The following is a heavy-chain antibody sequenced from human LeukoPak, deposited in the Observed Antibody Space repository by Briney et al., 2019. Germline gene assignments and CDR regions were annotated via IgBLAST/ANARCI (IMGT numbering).Heavy chain of an antibody. CDR3: VRVPPGTTIYAY. CDR2: MNPNNSDI. CDR1: GYTFTSYH. Sequence: ASVKVSCKASGYTFTSYHINWVRQATGQGLEWVGWMNPNNSDIGYAQKFQGRVTMTRNTSIGTAYMELSSLRSEDTAIYYCVRVPPGTTIYAYWGQGTLVTVSA. J-gene: IGHJ4*02. D-gene: IGHD1-14*01. V-gene: IGHV1-8*01.